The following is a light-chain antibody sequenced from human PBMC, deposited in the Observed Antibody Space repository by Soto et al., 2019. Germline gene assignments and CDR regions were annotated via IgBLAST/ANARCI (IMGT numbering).Light chain of an antibody. J-gene: IGLJ1*01. CDR2: DVS. CDR3: SSLTGTSYV. Sequence: QSALTQPASVSGSPGQSITISCTGTSSDVGGYNYVSWYQQHPGKAPKLMIYDVSNRPSGVSNRFSGSKSGNTASLTISGLQAEDEADYYCSSLTGTSYVFGTGTKVTVL. CDR1: SSDVGGYNY. V-gene: IGLV2-14*01.